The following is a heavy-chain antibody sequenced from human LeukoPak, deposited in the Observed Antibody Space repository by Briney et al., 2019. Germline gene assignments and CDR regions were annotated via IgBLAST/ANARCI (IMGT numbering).Heavy chain of an antibody. J-gene: IGHJ4*02. CDR3: ASSKEHGPYDY. V-gene: IGHV1-69*02. Sequence: PVKVSCKASGGTFSSYTISWVRQAPGQGLEWMGRIIPILGIANYAQKFQGRVTITADKSTSTAYMELSSLRSEDTAVYYCASSKEHGPYDYWGQGTLVTVSS. CDR2: IIPILGIA. D-gene: IGHD1-26*01. CDR1: GGTFSSYT.